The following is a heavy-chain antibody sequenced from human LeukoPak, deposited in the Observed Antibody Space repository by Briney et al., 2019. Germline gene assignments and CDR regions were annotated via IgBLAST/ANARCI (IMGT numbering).Heavy chain of an antibody. CDR1: GFTFRNYG. V-gene: IGHV3-15*01. CDR2: IKSKTDGGTT. CDR3: TTDGYYDFWSGYYTRFDY. Sequence: GGSLRLSCAASGFTFRNYGMHWVRQAPGKGLEWVGRIKSKTDGGTTDYAAPGKGRFTISRDDSKNTLYLQMNSLKTEDTAVYYCTTDGYYDFWSGYYTRFDYWGQGTLVTVSS. D-gene: IGHD3-3*01. J-gene: IGHJ4*02.